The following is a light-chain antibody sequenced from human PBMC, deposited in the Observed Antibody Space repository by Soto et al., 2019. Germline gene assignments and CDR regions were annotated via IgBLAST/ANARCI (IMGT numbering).Light chain of an antibody. V-gene: IGKV3-15*01. CDR2: GAS. CDR3: QQYNNWSST. CDR1: QSVSSN. J-gene: IGKJ5*01. Sequence: EIVMSQSPATLSVSPGERATLSCRASQSVSSNLAWYQQKPGQAPRLLIYGASTRATGIPARFSGSGSGTEFTLTFSSLQSEDFAVYYCQQYNNWSSTFGQGTRLEIK.